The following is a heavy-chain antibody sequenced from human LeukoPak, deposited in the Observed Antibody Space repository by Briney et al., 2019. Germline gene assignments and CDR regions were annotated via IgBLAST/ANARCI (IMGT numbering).Heavy chain of an antibody. D-gene: IGHD3-16*02. J-gene: IGHJ4*02. CDR1: GYTFTSYG. CDR3: ARIRRRKSYDYVWGSYRWISLDY. CDR2: ISAYNGNT. Sequence: GASVKVSCKASGYTFTSYGISWVRQAPGQGLEWMGWISAYNGNTNYAQKLQGRVTMTTDTSTSTAYMELRSLRSDDTAVYYCARIRRRKSYDYVWGSYRWISLDYWGQGTLVTVSS. V-gene: IGHV1-18*01.